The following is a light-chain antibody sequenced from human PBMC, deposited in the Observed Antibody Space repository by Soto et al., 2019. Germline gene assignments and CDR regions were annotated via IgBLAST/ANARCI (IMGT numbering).Light chain of an antibody. Sequence: QAVVTQEPSLTVSPGGTVTLTCASSTGAVTSGHYPNWVQQKSGQVPQSLIYSTSDKHSWTPARFSGSLLGGKAALTLSSAQPEDESEYFCLLYYGGALGVFRGGTKLTVL. CDR2: STS. V-gene: IGLV7-43*01. CDR1: TGAVTSGHY. J-gene: IGLJ2*01. CDR3: LLYYGGALGV.